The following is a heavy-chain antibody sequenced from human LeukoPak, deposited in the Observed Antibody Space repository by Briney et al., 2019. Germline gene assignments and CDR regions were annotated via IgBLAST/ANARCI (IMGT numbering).Heavy chain of an antibody. CDR1: GYTFTSYG. V-gene: IGHV1-18*01. CDR2: ISAYNGNT. J-gene: IGHJ6*02. Sequence: ASVKVSCKASGYTFTSYGISWARQAPGQGLEWMGWISAYNGNTNYAQKLQGRVTMTTDTSTSTAYMELRSLRSDDTAVYYCARDSYYDILTGYYQNYYYYGMDVWGQGTTVTVSS. CDR3: ARDSYYDILTGYYQNYYYYGMDV. D-gene: IGHD3-9*01.